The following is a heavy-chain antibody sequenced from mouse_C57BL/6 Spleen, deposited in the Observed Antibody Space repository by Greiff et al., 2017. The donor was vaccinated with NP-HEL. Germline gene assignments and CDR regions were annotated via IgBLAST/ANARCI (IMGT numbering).Heavy chain of an antibody. CDR2: IYPGDGDT. D-gene: IGHD1-1*01. Sequence: QVQLQQSGAELVKPGASVKISCKASGYAFSSYWMNWVKQRPGKGLEWIGQIYPGDGDTNYNGKFKGKATLTADKSSSTAYMQLSSLTSEDSAVYFCARSEGYYYGSSYDFDYWGQGTTLTVSS. V-gene: IGHV1-80*01. CDR1: GYAFSSYW. J-gene: IGHJ2*01. CDR3: ARSEGYYYGSSYDFDY.